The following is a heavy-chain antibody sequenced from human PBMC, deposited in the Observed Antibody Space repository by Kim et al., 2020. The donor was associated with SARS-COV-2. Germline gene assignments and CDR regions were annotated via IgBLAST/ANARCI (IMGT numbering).Heavy chain of an antibody. J-gene: IGHJ4*02. CDR3: ARDETVAASALGY. Sequence: YAQKFQGRVTMTRDTSTSTVYMELSSLRSEDTAVYYCARDETVAASALGYWGQGTLVTVSS. V-gene: IGHV1-46*01. D-gene: IGHD2-15*01.